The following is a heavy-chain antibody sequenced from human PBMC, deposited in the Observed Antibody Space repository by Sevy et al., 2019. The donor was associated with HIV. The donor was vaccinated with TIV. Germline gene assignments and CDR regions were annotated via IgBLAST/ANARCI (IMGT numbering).Heavy chain of an antibody. V-gene: IGHV3-11*01. J-gene: IGHJ6*02. Sequence: GGSLRLSCAASGFTFSDYYMSWIRQAPGKGLEWVSYISSSGSTIYYADSVKGASTISRDNAKNSLYLQMNRLRAEDRAVYYCARGGLGYCSGGSCYSSNYYYYYGMDVWGQGTTVTVSS. D-gene: IGHD2-15*01. CDR1: GFTFSDYY. CDR2: ISSSGSTI. CDR3: ARGGLGYCSGGSCYSSNYYYYYGMDV.